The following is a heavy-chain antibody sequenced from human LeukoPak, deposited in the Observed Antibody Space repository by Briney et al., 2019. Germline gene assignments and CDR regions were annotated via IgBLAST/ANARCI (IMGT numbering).Heavy chain of an antibody. CDR2: IYYSGST. D-gene: IGHD6-13*01. V-gene: IGHV4-59*01. J-gene: IGHJ5*02. CDR3: ARGPYSSSWYWFDP. CDR1: GGSISSYY. Sequence: PSETLSLTCTVSGGSISSYYWSWIRQPPGKGLEWIGYIYYSGSTNYNPSLKSRVTISVDTSKNQFSLKLSSVTAADTAVYYCARGPYSSSWYWFDPWGQGTLVTVSS.